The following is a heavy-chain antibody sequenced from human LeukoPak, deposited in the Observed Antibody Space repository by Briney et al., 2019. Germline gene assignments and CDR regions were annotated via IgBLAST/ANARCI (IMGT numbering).Heavy chain of an antibody. D-gene: IGHD3-22*01. CDR2: IYTSGST. CDR1: GGSXXSGSYY. V-gene: IGHV4-61*02. Sequence: SGGSXXSGSYYWGWIRQPAWKGLEWIGRIYTSGSTNYNPSLKSRVTISGDTSKNQFSLRLSSVTAADTAVYYCARASYSYDINGWVPFDYWGQGTLVTVSS. J-gene: IGHJ4*02. CDR3: ARASYSYDINGWVPFDY.